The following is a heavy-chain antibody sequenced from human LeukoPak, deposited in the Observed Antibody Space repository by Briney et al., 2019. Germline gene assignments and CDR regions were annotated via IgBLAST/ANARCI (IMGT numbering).Heavy chain of an antibody. D-gene: IGHD3-3*02. Sequence: GGSLRLSCAASGFTFSSCWMSWVRQAPGKGLEWVANIKQDGSEKYCVDSVKGRFTISRDNAKNSLYLQMNSLRAEDTAVYYCARVALYYFDYWGQGTLVTVSS. CDR2: IKQDGSEK. J-gene: IGHJ4*02. CDR1: GFTFSSCW. CDR3: ARVALYYFDY. V-gene: IGHV3-7*01.